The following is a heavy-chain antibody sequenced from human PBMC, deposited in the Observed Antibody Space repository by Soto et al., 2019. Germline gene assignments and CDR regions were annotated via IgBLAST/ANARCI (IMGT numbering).Heavy chain of an antibody. CDR3: AKDGGRGSPFDP. V-gene: IGHV3-30*18. J-gene: IGHJ5*02. CDR1: GFTFSSYG. D-gene: IGHD3-10*01. CDR2: ISYDGSNK. Sequence: QVQLVESGGGVVQPGRSLRLSCAASGFTFSSYGMHWVRQAPGKGLEWVAVISYDGSNKYYPDSVKGRFTISRDNSKNSLYLQMNSLRAEDTAVYYCAKDGGRGSPFDPWGQGTLVTVSS.